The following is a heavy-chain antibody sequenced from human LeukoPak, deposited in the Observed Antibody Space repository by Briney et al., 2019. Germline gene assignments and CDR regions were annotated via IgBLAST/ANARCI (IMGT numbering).Heavy chain of an antibody. CDR1: GGSISSYY. Sequence: ASETLCLTCTVSGGSISSYYWSWIRQPAGKGLEWIGRMYTSGSTNYNPSLKSRVTISVDKSKNQFSLKLSSVTAADTDVYFCARDRDSTSSRFDYWGQGTLVTVSS. J-gene: IGHJ4*02. D-gene: IGHD6-6*01. CDR2: MYTSGST. V-gene: IGHV4-4*07. CDR3: ARDRDSTSSRFDY.